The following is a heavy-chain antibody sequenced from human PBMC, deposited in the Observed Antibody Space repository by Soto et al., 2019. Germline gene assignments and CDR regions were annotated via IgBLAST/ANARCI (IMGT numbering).Heavy chain of an antibody. J-gene: IGHJ4*02. D-gene: IGHD3-22*01. CDR2: ISAYNGNT. CDR1: GYSFATSG. Sequence: QVKLVQSGTEVKKPGASIKVSCKASGYSFATSGMSWVRQAPGQGLEWMGWISAYNGNTNYDQNLQDRVTMTTDTSTNAAYLEVRNLRSEATAGYYCARAGKYYDASGYANWGQGTLVTVSS. CDR3: ARAGKYYDASGYAN. V-gene: IGHV1-18*01.